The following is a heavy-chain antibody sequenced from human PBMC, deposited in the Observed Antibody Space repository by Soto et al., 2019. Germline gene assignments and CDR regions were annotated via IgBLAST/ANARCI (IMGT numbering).Heavy chain of an antibody. Sequence: EVQLLESGGGLVQPGGSLRLSCAASGFTFTPFAMSWVRQAPGKGLEWVSVIPSRGDHTSYADSVKGRFIISIDTSKNMLYLQMDSLRAEDTAVYYCAKVLDHSPTYFWGGWGQGTLVTVSS. CDR2: IPSRGDHT. V-gene: IGHV3-23*01. J-gene: IGHJ1*01. CDR3: AKVLDHSPTYFWGG. D-gene: IGHD3-16*01. CDR1: GFTFTPFA.